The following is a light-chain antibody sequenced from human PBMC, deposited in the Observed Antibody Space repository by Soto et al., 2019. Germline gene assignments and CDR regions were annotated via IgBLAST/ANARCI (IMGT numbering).Light chain of an antibody. CDR1: QTIGTY. CDR3: QQRGNWPLT. J-gene: IGKJ4*01. CDR2: DAS. V-gene: IGKV3-11*01. Sequence: ETVLTQSPATLSLSPGERATLSCRASQTIGTYLIWYQQKPGQAPRLLIYDASSRATGIPARFSGSGSGTDFTLTISSPEPEDFAVYYCQQRGNWPLTFGGGTKVEI.